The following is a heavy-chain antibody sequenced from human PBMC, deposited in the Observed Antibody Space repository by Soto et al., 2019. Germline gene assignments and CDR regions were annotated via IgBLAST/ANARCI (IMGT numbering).Heavy chain of an antibody. CDR2: IIPILGIA. CDR3: ARDELGPAAMSWGNAFDI. CDR1: GGTFSSYT. Sequence: QVQLVQSGAEVKKPGSSVKVSCKASGGTFSSYTISWVRQAPGQGLEWMGRIIPILGIANYAQKFQGRVTITADKATSTAYMRQSSLRSEDTAVYYWARDELGPAAMSWGNAFDIWGQGTMVTVSS. J-gene: IGHJ3*02. D-gene: IGHD2-2*01. V-gene: IGHV1-69*08.